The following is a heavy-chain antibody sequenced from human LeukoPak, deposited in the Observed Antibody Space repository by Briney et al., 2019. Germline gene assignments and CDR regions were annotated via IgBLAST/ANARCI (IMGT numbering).Heavy chain of an antibody. D-gene: IGHD6-13*01. CDR2: ISAYNGNT. CDR1: GYTFTSYG. Sequence: ASVKVSCKASGYTFTSYGISWVRQAPGQGLEWMGWISAYNGNTNYAQKLQGRVTMTTDTSTSTAYMELGSLRSDDTAVYYCARDFLAAAGIWYFDYWGQGTLVTVSS. J-gene: IGHJ4*02. CDR3: ARDFLAAAGIWYFDY. V-gene: IGHV1-18*01.